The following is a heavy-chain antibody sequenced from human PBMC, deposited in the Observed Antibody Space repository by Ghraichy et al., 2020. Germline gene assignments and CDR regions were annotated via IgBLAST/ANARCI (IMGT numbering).Heavy chain of an antibody. Sequence: ESLNISCTVSGGSISSYYWSWIRQPAGKGLEWIGRIYTSGSTNYNPSLKSRVTMSVDTSKNQFSLKLSSVTAADTAVYYCARDDGARFPRIYGMDVWGQGNTVTVSS. CDR3: ARDDGARFPRIYGMDV. CDR2: IYTSGST. V-gene: IGHV4-4*07. D-gene: IGHD4-17*01. J-gene: IGHJ6*02. CDR1: GGSISSYY.